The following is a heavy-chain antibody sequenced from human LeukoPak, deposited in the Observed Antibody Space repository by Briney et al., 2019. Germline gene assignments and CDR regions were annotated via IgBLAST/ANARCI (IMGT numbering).Heavy chain of an antibody. V-gene: IGHV4-61*05. CDR1: GGSISTTNYY. J-gene: IGHJ4*02. D-gene: IGHD3-10*01. Sequence: SETLSLTCFVSGGSISTTNYYWGWIRQPPGKGLEWIGYIYYSGSTNYNPSLKSRVTISVDTSKNQFSLKLSSVTAADTAVYYCARSITMVRGVIFDFDYWGQGTLVTVSS. CDR2: IYYSGST. CDR3: ARSITMVRGVIFDFDY.